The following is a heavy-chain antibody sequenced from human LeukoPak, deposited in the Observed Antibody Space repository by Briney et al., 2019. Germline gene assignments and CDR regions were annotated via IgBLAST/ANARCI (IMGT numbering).Heavy chain of an antibody. V-gene: IGHV4-59*01. J-gene: IGHJ6*04. CDR3: ARDRHGLRPRGMDV. D-gene: IGHD3-16*01. Sequence: SETLSLTCTVSGGSISSYYRSWIRQPPGKGLEWIGYIYYSGSTNYNPSLKSRATISVDTSKNQFSLKLSSVTAADTAVYYCARDRHGLRPRGMDVWGKGTTVTVSS. CDR2: IYYSGST. CDR1: GGSISSYY.